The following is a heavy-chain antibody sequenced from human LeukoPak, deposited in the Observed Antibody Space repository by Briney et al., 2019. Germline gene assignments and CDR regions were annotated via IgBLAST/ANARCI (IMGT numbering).Heavy chain of an antibody. Sequence: SQTLSLTCAISGDSVSTASNAWYWIRQSPSRGLEWLGRTYYRSTWYNDYAVSVRGRITVNPDTSKNQFSLHLNSVTPEDTAVYYCARRLTQYDCFDPRGQGILVTVSS. CDR3: ARRLTQYDCFDP. CDR2: TYYRSTWYN. D-gene: IGHD2-2*01. J-gene: IGHJ5*02. CDR1: GDSVSTASNA. V-gene: IGHV6-1*01.